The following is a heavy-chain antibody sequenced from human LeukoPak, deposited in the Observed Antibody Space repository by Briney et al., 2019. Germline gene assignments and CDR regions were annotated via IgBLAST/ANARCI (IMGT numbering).Heavy chain of an antibody. CDR1: GGTFSSYA. Sequence: GASVKVSCKASGGTFSSYAISWVRQAPGQGLEWMGGIIPIFGTANYAQKFQGRVTMTRNTSISTAYMELSSLRSEDTAVYYCARDLTYYDFWSGYFSYYYYYGMDVWGQGTTVTVSS. CDR2: IIPIFGTA. V-gene: IGHV1-69*05. D-gene: IGHD3-3*01. CDR3: ARDLTYYDFWSGYFSYYYYYGMDV. J-gene: IGHJ6*02.